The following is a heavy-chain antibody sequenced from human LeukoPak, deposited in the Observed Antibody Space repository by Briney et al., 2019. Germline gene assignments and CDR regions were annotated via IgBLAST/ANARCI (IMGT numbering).Heavy chain of an antibody. V-gene: IGHV3-30*04. Sequence: GGSLRLSCAASGFIFNSYALHWVRQAPGKGLEWVAIISYDGRKKCYADSVKGRFTISRDNSKNTLDLQMNSLGAEDTAVYYCARDISSGYSTLFDFWGQGTLVTVSS. J-gene: IGHJ4*02. D-gene: IGHD3-22*01. CDR3: ARDISSGYSTLFDF. CDR1: GFIFNSYA. CDR2: ISYDGRKK.